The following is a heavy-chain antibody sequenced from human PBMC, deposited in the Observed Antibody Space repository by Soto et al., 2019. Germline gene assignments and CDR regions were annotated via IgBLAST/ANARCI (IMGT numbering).Heavy chain of an antibody. V-gene: IGHV3-48*02. CDR3: ARDHGSGSFPSYLDF. J-gene: IGHJ4*02. Sequence: PGGSLRLSCASSRFTFRASSMSWFRQAPGKGLEWISYISSGSRTIYYADSVKGRCNISRDNAKNSLYLDMNSLRDEDTAVYYCARDHGSGSFPSYLDFWGPGTLVTVSS. D-gene: IGHD1-26*01. CDR1: RFTFRASS. CDR2: ISSGSRTI.